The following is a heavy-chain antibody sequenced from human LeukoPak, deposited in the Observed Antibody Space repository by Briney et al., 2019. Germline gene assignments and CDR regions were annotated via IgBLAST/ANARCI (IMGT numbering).Heavy chain of an antibody. CDR1: GYTFTSYG. CDR2: ISAYNGNT. D-gene: IGHD3-16*02. J-gene: IGHJ4*02. CDR3: ARGEKMITFGGVIVTGGGYFDY. Sequence: GASVKVSCKASGYTFTSYGISWVRQAPGQGLEWMGWISAYNGNTNYAQKFQGRVTMTRNTSISTAYMELSSLRSEDTAVYYCARGEKMITFGGVIVTGGGYFDYWGQGTLVTVSS. V-gene: IGHV1-18*01.